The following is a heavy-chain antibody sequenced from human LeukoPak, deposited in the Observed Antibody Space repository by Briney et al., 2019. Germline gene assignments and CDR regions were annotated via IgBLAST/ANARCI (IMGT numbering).Heavy chain of an antibody. V-gene: IGHV4-34*01. CDR1: GGSFSGYC. Sequence: PSETLSLTCAVYGGSFSGYCWSWIRQPPGKGLEWIGEINHSGSTNYNPSLKSRVTISVDTSKNQFSLKLSSVTAADTAVYYCARGAYSYGRTPGYYYYGMDVWGQGTTVTVSS. CDR2: INHSGST. J-gene: IGHJ6*02. CDR3: ARGAYSYGRTPGYYYYGMDV. D-gene: IGHD5-18*01.